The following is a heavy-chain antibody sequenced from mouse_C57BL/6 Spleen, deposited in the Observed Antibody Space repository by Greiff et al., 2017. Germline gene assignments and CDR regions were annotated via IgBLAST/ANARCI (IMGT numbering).Heavy chain of an antibody. V-gene: IGHV1-82*01. CDR3: AYDDFYYFDY. J-gene: IGHJ2*01. Sequence: VQLQQSGPELVKPGASVKISCKASGYAFTNSWMNWVKQRPGKGLEWIGRISPGDGDTNYNGKFKGKATLTADKSSSTAYMQLSSLTSEDAAVYFCAYDDFYYFDYWGQGTTLTVSS. CDR1: GYAFTNSW. D-gene: IGHD2-13*01. CDR2: ISPGDGDT.